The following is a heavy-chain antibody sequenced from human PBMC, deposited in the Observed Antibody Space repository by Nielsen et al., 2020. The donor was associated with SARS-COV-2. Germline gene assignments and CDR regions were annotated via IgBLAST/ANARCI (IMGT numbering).Heavy chain of an antibody. CDR2: ISSSGSTI. CDR3: ARATGGSDRYPDY. Sequence: GGSLRLSCAASGFTFSSYEMNWVRQAPGKGLEWVSYISSSGSTIYYADSVKGRFTISRDNAKNSLYLQMNSLRAEDTAVYYCARATGGSDRYPDYWGQGTLVTVSS. J-gene: IGHJ4*02. V-gene: IGHV3-48*03. D-gene: IGHD2-15*01. CDR1: GFTFSSYE.